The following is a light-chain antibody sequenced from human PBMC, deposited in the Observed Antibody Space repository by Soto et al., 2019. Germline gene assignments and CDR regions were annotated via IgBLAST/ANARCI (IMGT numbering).Light chain of an antibody. CDR3: QQYDSSTYT. CDR2: GAS. V-gene: IGKV3-20*01. CDR1: QSVSSSF. J-gene: IGKJ2*01. Sequence: EIVLTQSPGTLSLSPGERATLSCRASQSVSSSFVAWYQQKPGQAPRLLIYGASSRATGIPDRFSGSGSGTDFTLTISRLEPEDIAVYYCQQYDSSTYTFGPGTKLEIK.